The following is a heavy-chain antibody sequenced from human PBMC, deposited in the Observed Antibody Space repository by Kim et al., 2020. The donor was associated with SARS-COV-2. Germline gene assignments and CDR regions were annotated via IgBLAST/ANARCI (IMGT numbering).Heavy chain of an antibody. CDR3: ARSIAVATHDY. Sequence: SETLSLTCTVSGYSISSGYYWGWIRQPPGKGLEWIGSIYHSGSTYYNPSLKSRVTISVDTSKNQFSLKLSSVTAADTAVYYCARSIAVATHDYWGQGTL. CDR1: GYSISSGYY. CDR2: IYHSGST. V-gene: IGHV4-38-2*02. D-gene: IGHD6-19*01. J-gene: IGHJ4*02.